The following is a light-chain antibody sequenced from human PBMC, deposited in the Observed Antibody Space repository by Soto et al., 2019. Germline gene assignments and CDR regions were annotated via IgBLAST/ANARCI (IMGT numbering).Light chain of an antibody. CDR3: SSYTSSNSYV. CDR1: SSDVGAYNS. CDR2: DVS. V-gene: IGLV2-14*01. J-gene: IGLJ1*01. Sequence: QSALTQPASVSGSPGQSIAISCTGTSSDVGAYNSVSWYQQYPGKAPKLMIHDVSNRPSGVSDRFSGSKSGNTASLTISGLQAEDEADYSCSSYTSSNSYVFGSGTKVTVL.